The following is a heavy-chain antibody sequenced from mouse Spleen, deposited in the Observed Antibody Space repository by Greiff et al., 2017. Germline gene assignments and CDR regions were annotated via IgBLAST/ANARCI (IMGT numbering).Heavy chain of an antibody. CDR2: FHPYNDDT. D-gene: IGHD2-10*01. V-gene: IGHV1-53*01. CDR1: GYTFTSYW. CDR3: ARGASYQGYFDV. Sequence: QVQLQQPGTELVKPGASVKLSCKASGYTFTSYWMHWVKQRPGQGLEWIGNFHPYNDDTKYNEKFKGKATLTVEKSSSTVYLELSRLTSDDSAVYYCARGASYQGYFDVWGTGTTVTVSS. J-gene: IGHJ1*03.